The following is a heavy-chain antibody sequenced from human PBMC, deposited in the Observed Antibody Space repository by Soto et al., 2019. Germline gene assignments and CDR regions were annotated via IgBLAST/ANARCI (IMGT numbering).Heavy chain of an antibody. Sequence: GGSLRLSCEASGFTFSRFAMHWVRQSPGEGLEWITLISEDGTTEHYADSVRGRFTISRDNSNNMLLLQMNNLRVEDTAVYFCVRDDRHDLPLFDLWGQGTLVTVSS. CDR1: GFTFSRFA. CDR2: ISEDGTTE. D-gene: IGHD1-1*01. V-gene: IGHV3-30*04. CDR3: VRDDRHDLPLFDL. J-gene: IGHJ4*02.